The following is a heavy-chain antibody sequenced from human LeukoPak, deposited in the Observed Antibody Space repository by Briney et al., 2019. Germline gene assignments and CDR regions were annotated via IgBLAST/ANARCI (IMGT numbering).Heavy chain of an antibody. D-gene: IGHD4-23*01. J-gene: IGHJ3*02. Sequence: ASVTVSCTASGYTFTIYGISWVRPAPGQGLAWMGWISAYNGNTNYAQKLQGRVTMTTDTSTSIAYMELRSLRSDDTAVYYCARGFDGNSYAFDIWGQGTMVTVSS. CDR3: ARGFDGNSYAFDI. CDR1: GYTFTIYG. CDR2: ISAYNGNT. V-gene: IGHV1-18*01.